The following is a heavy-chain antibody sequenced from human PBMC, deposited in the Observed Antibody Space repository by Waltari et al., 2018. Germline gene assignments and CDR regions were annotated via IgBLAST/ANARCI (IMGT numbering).Heavy chain of an antibody. CDR2: INSDGTST. CDR3: TRASSRSNSMDS. J-gene: IGHJ1*01. CDR1: GSAFRSYR. Sequence: LVESGGGVLQPGGSLRLSCEASGSAFRSYRMHWVRQAPGKGLEWLSRINSDGTSTVYADAVKGRFSISRDNAKNALFLQLESVRAEDSAVYFCTRASSRSNSMDSWGQGTLVTVSS. D-gene: IGHD6-13*01. V-gene: IGHV3-74*01.